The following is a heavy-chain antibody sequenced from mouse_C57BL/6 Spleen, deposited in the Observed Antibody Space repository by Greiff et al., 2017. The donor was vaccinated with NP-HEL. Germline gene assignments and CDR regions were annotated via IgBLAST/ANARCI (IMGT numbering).Heavy chain of an antibody. V-gene: IGHV1-82*01. CDR1: GYAFSSSW. CDR3: ARKPPVFYYAMDY. Sequence: QVQLQQSGPELVKPGASVKISCKASGYAFSSSWMNWVKQRPGKGLEWIGRIYPGDGDTNYTGKFKGKATLTADKSSSTAYMQLISLTSEDSAVYFCARKPPVFYYAMDYWGQGTSVTVSS. J-gene: IGHJ4*01. CDR2: IYPGDGDT.